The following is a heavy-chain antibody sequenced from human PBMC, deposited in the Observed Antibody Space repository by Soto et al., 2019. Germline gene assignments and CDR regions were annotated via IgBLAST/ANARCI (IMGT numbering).Heavy chain of an antibody. J-gene: IGHJ6*01. Sequence: GKGLEWVSAISGSGGSTYYADSVKGRFTISRDNSKNTLYLQMNSLRAEDTAVFFFSNSQPHPSYYYGLGICAQPPTVSLSS. CDR3: SNSQPHPSYYYGLGI. CDR2: ISGSGGST. V-gene: IGHV3-23*01.